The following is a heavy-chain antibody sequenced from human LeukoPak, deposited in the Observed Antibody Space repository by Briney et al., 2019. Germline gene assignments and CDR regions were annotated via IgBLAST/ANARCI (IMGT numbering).Heavy chain of an antibody. Sequence: GEALKIPCNGSGYSFVNYWIGWVPQMPGKGLELMGIRYPGDSDTRYSPSFQGQVTISVDKSISTAFLQWSSLNASDTAIYYCARATGDDGYFDYWGQGTLVTVSS. CDR3: ARATGDDGYFDY. V-gene: IGHV5-51*01. CDR1: GYSFVNYW. CDR2: RYPGDSDT. J-gene: IGHJ4*02.